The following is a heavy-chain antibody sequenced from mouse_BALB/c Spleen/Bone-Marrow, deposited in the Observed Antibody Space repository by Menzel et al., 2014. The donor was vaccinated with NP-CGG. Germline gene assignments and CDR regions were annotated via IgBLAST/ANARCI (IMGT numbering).Heavy chain of an antibody. CDR2: INPGSGGT. CDR3: ARSGTGFAY. D-gene: IGHD3-1*01. Sequence: VHLVESGAELVRPGTSVKVSCKASGYAFINYLIERVKQRPGQGLEWIGVINPGSGGTNYNEQFKGKATLTAYKSSSTAYMQLIRLTSDDAAGYFCARSGTGFAYWGQGTLVTVSA. CDR1: GYAFINYL. V-gene: IGHV1-54*03. J-gene: IGHJ3*01.